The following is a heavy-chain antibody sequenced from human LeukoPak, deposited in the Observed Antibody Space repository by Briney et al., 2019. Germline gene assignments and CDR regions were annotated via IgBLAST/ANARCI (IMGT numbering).Heavy chain of an antibody. CDR2: IYYSGST. D-gene: IGHD3-10*01. CDR3: ARDGGRYYHLDY. V-gene: IGHV4-61*01. CDR1: GGSVSSGNYY. J-gene: IGHJ4*02. Sequence: SETLSLTCTVSGGSVSSGNYYWSWIRQPPGKGLEWIGYIYYSGSTNYNPSLKSRVTISVDTSKNQFSLKLSSVTAADTAVYYCARDGGRYYHLDYWGQGTLVTVSS.